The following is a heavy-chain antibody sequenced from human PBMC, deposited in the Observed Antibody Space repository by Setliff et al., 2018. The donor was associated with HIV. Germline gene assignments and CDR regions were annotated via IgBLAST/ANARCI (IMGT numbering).Heavy chain of an antibody. CDR2: IYYDGRT. CDR3: ARTYSSNWYIDY. CDR1: GGSIRTGTYY. D-gene: IGHD6-13*01. Sequence: SETLSLTCTVSGGSIRTGTYYWGWIRQPPGKGLEWIGSIYYDGRTFYSPSLKSRVTISVDTSKNQFSLKLSSVTAADTAIYYCARTYSSNWYIDYWGQGTLVTVSS. V-gene: IGHV4-39*07. J-gene: IGHJ4*02.